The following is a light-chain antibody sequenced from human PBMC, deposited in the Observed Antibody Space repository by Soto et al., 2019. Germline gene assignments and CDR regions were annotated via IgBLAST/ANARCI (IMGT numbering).Light chain of an antibody. CDR1: SSNIGSNY. V-gene: IGLV1-47*01. CDR2: RNN. CDR3: AAWDASLSGYV. J-gene: IGLJ1*01. Sequence: QSVLTQPPSASGTPGQRVTISCSGSSSNIGSNYVYWYQQLPGTAPKLLIYRNNKRPSGVPDRCSDSKSGTSASLAISWRRSEDEADYYCAAWDASLSGYVFATGTKLTVL.